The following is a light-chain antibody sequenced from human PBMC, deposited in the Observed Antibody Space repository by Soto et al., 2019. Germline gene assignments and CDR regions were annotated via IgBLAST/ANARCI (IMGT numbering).Light chain of an antibody. CDR1: SSNIGNNY. V-gene: IGLV1-51*01. J-gene: IGLJ3*02. CDR3: ATWDSSLSAWL. Sequence: QSVLTQPPSLSAAPGQTVTISCSCFSSNIGNNYVSWYQQVAGTTPKLLIFDNNKRPSGIPDRFSGSKSGTSATLGIAGLQTGDAADYYCATWDSSLSAWLFGGGTQLTVL. CDR2: DNN.